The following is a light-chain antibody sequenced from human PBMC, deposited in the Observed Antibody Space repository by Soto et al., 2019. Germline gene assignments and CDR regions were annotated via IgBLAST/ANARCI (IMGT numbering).Light chain of an antibody. Sequence: EIVLTQSPGTLSLSPGERATLSCRASQSVSSSYLAWYQQKPGQAPRLLIYGASSRATGIPDRFSGSGSGKDFTPPISRLGPEDFAVCYCQQYGSSPQTFGQGTKVEIK. CDR3: QQYGSSPQT. CDR1: QSVSSSY. V-gene: IGKV3-20*01. CDR2: GAS. J-gene: IGKJ1*01.